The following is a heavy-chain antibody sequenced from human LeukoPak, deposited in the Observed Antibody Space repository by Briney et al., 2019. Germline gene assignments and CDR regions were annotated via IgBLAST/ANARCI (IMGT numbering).Heavy chain of an antibody. V-gene: IGHV3-30*04. CDR3: ARINSGSRKNFDY. D-gene: IGHD1-26*01. J-gene: IGHJ4*02. Sequence: GGSLRLSCAASGFTFSSYAMHWVRQASGKGLEWVAVISYDGSNKYYADSVKGRFTISRDNSKNTLYLQMNSLRAEDTAVYYCARINSGSRKNFDYWGQGTLVTVSS. CDR2: ISYDGSNK. CDR1: GFTFSSYA.